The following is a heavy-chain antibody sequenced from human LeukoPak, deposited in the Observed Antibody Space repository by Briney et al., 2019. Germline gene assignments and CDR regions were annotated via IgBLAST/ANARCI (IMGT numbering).Heavy chain of an antibody. J-gene: IGHJ4*02. CDR3: ARAQYGDYAPSYFDY. D-gene: IGHD4-17*01. V-gene: IGHV3-48*03. Sequence: GGSLRLSCAASGFTFSSYEMNWVRQAPGKGLEWVSYISSSGTTIYYADSVKGRFTISRDNAKKSLYLQMNSLRAKDTAVYYCARAQYGDYAPSYFDYWGQGTLVTVSS. CDR2: ISSSGTTI. CDR1: GFTFSSYE.